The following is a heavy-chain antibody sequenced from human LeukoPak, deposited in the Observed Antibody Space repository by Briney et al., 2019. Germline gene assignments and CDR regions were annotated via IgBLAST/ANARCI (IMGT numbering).Heavy chain of an antibody. CDR3: ARDANYGDYARGAFDI. J-gene: IGHJ3*02. V-gene: IGHV3-20*04. CDR2: INWNGGST. D-gene: IGHD4-17*01. Sequence: GGSLRLSCAASGFTFDDYGMSWVRQAPGKGLEWVSGINWNGGSTGYADSVKGRFTISRDNAKNSLYLQMNSLRVEDTALYYCARDANYGDYARGAFDIWGQGTMVTVSS. CDR1: GFTFDDYG.